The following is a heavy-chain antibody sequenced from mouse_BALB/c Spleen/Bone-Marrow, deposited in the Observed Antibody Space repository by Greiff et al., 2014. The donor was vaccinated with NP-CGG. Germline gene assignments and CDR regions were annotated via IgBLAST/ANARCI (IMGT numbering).Heavy chain of an antibody. V-gene: IGHV1S81*02. Sequence: VQLQESGAELVKPGASVKLSCKASGYTFTSYWMHWVKQRPGQGLEWIGEINPSNGRTNYNEKFKSKATLTVDKSSSTAYMQLSSLTSEVSAVYYCARCYYGNYFDYWGQGTTLTVSS. CDR2: INPSNGRT. J-gene: IGHJ2*01. CDR3: ARCYYGNYFDY. CDR1: GYTFTSYW. D-gene: IGHD2-1*01.